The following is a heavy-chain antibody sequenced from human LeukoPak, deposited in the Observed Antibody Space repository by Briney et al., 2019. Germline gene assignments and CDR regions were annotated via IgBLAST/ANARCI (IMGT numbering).Heavy chain of an antibody. J-gene: IGHJ5*02. Sequence: SETLSLTCAVYGGSFSGYYWSWIRQPPGKGLEWIGEINHSGSTNYNPSLKSRVTISVDTSKNQFSLKLSSVTAADTAVYYCASLRLGVFDPWGQGTLVTVSS. V-gene: IGHV4-34*01. CDR2: INHSGST. CDR1: GGSFSGYY. CDR3: ASLRLGVFDP. D-gene: IGHD3-9*01.